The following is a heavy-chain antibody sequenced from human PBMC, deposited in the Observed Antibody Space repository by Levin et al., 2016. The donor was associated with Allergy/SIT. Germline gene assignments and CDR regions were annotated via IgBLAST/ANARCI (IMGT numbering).Heavy chain of an antibody. V-gene: IGHV4-38-2*01. CDR2: VYNDGST. CDR3: EGSSYYFDY. D-gene: IGHD6-13*01. CDR1: GYSISSGYY. J-gene: IGHJ4*02. Sequence: GSLRLSCVVSGYSISSGYYWNWIRQPAGKGLEWIGRVYNDGSTDYNPSLKGRVTMSLDTSKNQFSLKLNSVTAADTAVYYCEGSSYYFDYWGQGTLVTVSS.